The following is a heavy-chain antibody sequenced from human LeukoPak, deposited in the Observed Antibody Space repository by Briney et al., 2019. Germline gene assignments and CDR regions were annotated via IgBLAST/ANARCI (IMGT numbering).Heavy chain of an antibody. Sequence: ASVKVSCKASGYTFTGYYLHWVRRAPGQGLEWMGWLNPNSGATKYAQKFQGRVTVTRDTSITTAYMELNRLRYDDTAMYYCARYIPVDDYFDPWGQGTLVTVSS. J-gene: IGHJ5*02. CDR3: ARYIPVDDYFDP. V-gene: IGHV1-2*02. D-gene: IGHD4-11*01. CDR1: GYTFTGYY. CDR2: LNPNSGAT.